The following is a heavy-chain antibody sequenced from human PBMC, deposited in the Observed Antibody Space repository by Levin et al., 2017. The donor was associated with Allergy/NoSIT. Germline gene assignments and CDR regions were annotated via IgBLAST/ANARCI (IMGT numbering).Heavy chain of an antibody. V-gene: IGHV1-69*06. Sequence: EASVKVSCKASGGTFSSYAISWVRQVPGQGLEWMGGIIPIFGTANYAQKFQGRVTITADKSTSTAYMELSSLRSEDTAVYYCARGGVTTAMYYYYGMDVWGQGTTVTVSS. J-gene: IGHJ6*02. CDR3: ARGGVTTAMYYYYGMDV. CDR2: IIPIFGTA. D-gene: IGHD4-11*01. CDR1: GGTFSSYA.